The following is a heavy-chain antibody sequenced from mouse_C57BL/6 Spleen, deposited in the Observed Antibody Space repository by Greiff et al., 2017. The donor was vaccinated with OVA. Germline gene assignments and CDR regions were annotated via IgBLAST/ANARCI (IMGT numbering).Heavy chain of an antibody. V-gene: IGHV14-4*01. Sequence: EVQLQQSGAELVRPGASVKLSCTASGFNIKDDYMHWVKQRPEQGLEWIGWIDPENGDTEYASKFQGKATITADTSSNTAYLQLSSLTSEDTAVYYCTVQLRLPYFDYWGQGTTLTVSS. J-gene: IGHJ2*01. CDR1: GFNIKDDY. D-gene: IGHD3-2*02. CDR2: IDPENGDT. CDR3: TVQLRLPYFDY.